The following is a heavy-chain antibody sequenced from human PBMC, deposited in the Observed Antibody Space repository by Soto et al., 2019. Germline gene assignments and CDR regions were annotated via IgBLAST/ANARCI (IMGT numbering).Heavy chain of an antibody. Sequence: PSETLSLTCSVSGYSISSGYYWGWIRQPPGKGLEWIGSMYHSVSAYYNPSLRRRVTISVDSSRNQFSLKLSSVTAADTAVYYCARALYYEPFDYWGQGTLVTVSS. CDR1: GYSISSGYY. CDR3: ARALYYEPFDY. D-gene: IGHD3-22*01. J-gene: IGHJ4*01. CDR2: MYHSVSA. V-gene: IGHV4-38-2*01.